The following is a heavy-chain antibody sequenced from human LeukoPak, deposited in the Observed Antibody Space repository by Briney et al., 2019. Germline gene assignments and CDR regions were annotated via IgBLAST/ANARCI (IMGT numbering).Heavy chain of an antibody. CDR2: ISSSSTYI. D-gene: IGHD2-15*01. V-gene: IGHV3-21*01. CDR1: GFTFSTYS. CDR3: ARVRVATIDY. J-gene: IGHJ4*02. Sequence: KSGGSLRLSCAASGFTFSTYSFNWVRQAPGKGLEWVSSISSSSTYISYADSVKGRFTISRDNAKNSLYLQMNSLRAEDTAVYYCARVRVATIDYWGQGTLVTVSS.